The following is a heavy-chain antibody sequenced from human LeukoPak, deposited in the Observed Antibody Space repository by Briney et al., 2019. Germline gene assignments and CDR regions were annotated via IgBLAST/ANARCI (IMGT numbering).Heavy chain of an antibody. CDR2: IYSGGST. Sequence: GGSLRLSCAASGFSVSSNYMSWVRQAPGKGLEWVSVIYSGGSTNYADSVKGRFTISRDNSKNTLYLQMNSLRAEDTAVYFCARGLRDDYGTDVWGQGTTVTVSS. J-gene: IGHJ6*02. CDR3: ARGLRDDYGTDV. V-gene: IGHV3-66*01. CDR1: GFSVSSNY.